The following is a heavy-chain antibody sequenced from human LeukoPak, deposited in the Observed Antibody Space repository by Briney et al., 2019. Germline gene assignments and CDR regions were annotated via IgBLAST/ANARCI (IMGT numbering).Heavy chain of an antibody. J-gene: IGHJ4*02. CDR1: GGSISTYY. CDR2: IYTSGDT. Sequence: TSETLSLTCTVSGGSISTYYWSWIRQPAGKGPEWIGRIYTSGDTNYNPSLKSRVTMSIATSKNQFSLNLSSVTAADTAMYYCARGHIAVAGSDYWGQGILVTVSS. V-gene: IGHV4-4*07. D-gene: IGHD6-13*01. CDR3: ARGHIAVAGSDY.